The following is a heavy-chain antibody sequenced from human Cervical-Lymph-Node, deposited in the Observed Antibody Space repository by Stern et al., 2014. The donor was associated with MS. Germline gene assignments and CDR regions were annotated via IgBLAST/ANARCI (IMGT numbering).Heavy chain of an antibody. CDR3: ARDEIGQTTTHYYYYGMDV. CDR2: IIPIFGVA. J-gene: IGHJ6*02. Sequence: DQLVESGAEVKKPGSSVKVSCMASGGTFSSQAISWVRQAPGQGLEWLGGIIPIFGVAHYAQKLQGRVTITADESTSTAYIELRSLRSEDTAVYYCARDEIGQTTTHYYYYGMDVWGQGTTVTVSS. CDR1: GGTFSSQA. D-gene: IGHD1-1*01. V-gene: IGHV1-69*01.